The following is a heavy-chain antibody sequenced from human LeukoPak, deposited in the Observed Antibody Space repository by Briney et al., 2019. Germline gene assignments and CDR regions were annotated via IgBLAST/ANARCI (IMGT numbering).Heavy chain of an antibody. Sequence: SETLSLTCAVYGGSFSGYYWSWIRQPPGKGLEWIGEINHSGSTNYNPSLKSRVTISVDTSKNQFSLKLSSVTAADTAVYYCARSEFSYGYHAFDIWGHGTMVTVSS. J-gene: IGHJ3*02. V-gene: IGHV4-34*01. CDR3: ARSEFSYGYHAFDI. D-gene: IGHD5-18*01. CDR1: GGSFSGYY. CDR2: INHSGST.